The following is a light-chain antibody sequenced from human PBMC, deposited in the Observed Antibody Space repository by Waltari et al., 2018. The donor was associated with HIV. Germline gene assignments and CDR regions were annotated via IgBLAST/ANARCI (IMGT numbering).Light chain of an antibody. J-gene: IGLJ3*02. V-gene: IGLV1-40*01. CDR2: DNN. CDR1: SSNLGPGYD. Sequence: QSVVTQPPSVSGAPGQRTTISCSGSSSNLGPGYDFHWYQQLPGTAPKVIIYDNNKRPSGVPDRFSGSKSGTSASLAITGLQAEDEAEYYCQSYDTSLSAVVFGGWTTLTVL. CDR3: QSYDTSLSAVV.